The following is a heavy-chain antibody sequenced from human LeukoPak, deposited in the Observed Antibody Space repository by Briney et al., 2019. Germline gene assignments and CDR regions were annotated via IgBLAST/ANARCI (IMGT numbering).Heavy chain of an antibody. V-gene: IGHV3-23*01. Sequence: GGSLKLSCAASGFTFSNYAINWVRQAPGKGLEWLAAISASVGSTNYADSVQGRFTITRDTSKNTPYMHLNSLRSEDTAAYYCAKGLGTRYCYYYMYGGGKGTTVSVSS. CDR1: GFTFSNYA. CDR2: ISASVGST. CDR3: AKGLGTRYCYYYMYG. D-gene: IGHD1-1*01. J-gene: IGHJ6*03.